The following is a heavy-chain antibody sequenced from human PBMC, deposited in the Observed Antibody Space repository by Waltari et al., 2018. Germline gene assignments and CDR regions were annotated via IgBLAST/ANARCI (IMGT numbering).Heavy chain of an antibody. D-gene: IGHD5-12*01. V-gene: IGHV1-69*01. CDR2: IITILGTA. J-gene: IGHJ3*02. CDR1: GGTFSSYA. CDR3: ASRGASAVDI. Sequence: QVQLVQSGAEVKKPGSSVKVSCKASGGTFSSYAISWVRQAPGQGLEWMGGIITILGTATCAQKCQGRVTITAAESTSTAYMVLTSLRSEDTAVYYCASRGASAVDIWGQGTMVTLSS.